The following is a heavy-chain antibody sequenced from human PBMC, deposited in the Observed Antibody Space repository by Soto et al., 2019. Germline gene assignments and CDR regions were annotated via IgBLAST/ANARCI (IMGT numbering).Heavy chain of an antibody. J-gene: IGHJ4*02. CDR2: INHSGST. V-gene: IGHV4-34*01. D-gene: IGHD2-15*01. Sequence: QVQLQQWGAGLLKPSETLSLTCAVYGGSFSGYYWSWIRQPPGKGLEWIGEINHSGSTNYNPSLKRRVTISVETSKHQFSLKLSSVTAADTAVYYCARGRSGGSCYAVFTSCGLTFDYWGQGTLVTVSS. CDR3: ARGRSGGSCYAVFTSCGLTFDY. CDR1: GGSFSGYY.